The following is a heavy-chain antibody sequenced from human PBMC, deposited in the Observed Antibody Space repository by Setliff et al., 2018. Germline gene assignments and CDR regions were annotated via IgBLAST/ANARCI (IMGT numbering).Heavy chain of an antibody. V-gene: IGHV4-61*09. J-gene: IGHJ4*02. CDR2: IYTSWST. D-gene: IGHD2-15*01. CDR1: GGSINSRTYY. CDR3: ARENGYCSGGACYFMFDY. Sequence: SETLSLTCTVSGGSINSRTYYWSWIRQSAGKGLEWIGHIYTSWSTVYNPSLKSRVTMSVDTSKNQFSLELTSVTAADTAMYYCARENGYCSGGACYFMFDYWGQGTLVTVSS.